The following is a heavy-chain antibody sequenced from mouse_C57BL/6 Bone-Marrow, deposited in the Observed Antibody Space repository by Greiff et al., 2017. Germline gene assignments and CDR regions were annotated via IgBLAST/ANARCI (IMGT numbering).Heavy chain of an antibody. D-gene: IGHD2-4*01. CDR2: ISDGGSYT. Sequence: EVQLVESGGGLVKPGGSLKLSCAASGFTFSSYAMSWVRQTPEKRLEWVATISDGGSYTYYPDNVKGRFTISRDNAKNNLYLQMSHLKSEDTAMYYCARHYDYDVDAMDYWGQGTSVTVSS. V-gene: IGHV5-4*01. CDR3: ARHYDYDVDAMDY. CDR1: GFTFSSYA. J-gene: IGHJ4*01.